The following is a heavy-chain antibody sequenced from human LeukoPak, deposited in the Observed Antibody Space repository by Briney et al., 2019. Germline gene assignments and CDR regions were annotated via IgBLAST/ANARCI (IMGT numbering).Heavy chain of an antibody. V-gene: IGHV3-30*18. CDR2: ISYDGSNK. D-gene: IGHD1-26*01. Sequence: GGSLRLSCAASGFTFSKYGMHWVRQAPGKGLEWVAIISYDGSNKYYTDSVKGRFTISRDNTKNTLFLQMNSLRAEDTAVYYCAKHPGDFTGIVNYYYMDVWGKGTTVTVSS. CDR1: GFTFSKYG. J-gene: IGHJ6*03. CDR3: AKHPGDFTGIVNYYYMDV.